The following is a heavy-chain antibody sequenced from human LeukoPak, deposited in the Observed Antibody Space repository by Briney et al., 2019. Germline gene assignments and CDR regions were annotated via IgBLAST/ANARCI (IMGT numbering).Heavy chain of an antibody. V-gene: IGHV3-30*18. CDR2: ISYDGSNK. D-gene: IGHD1-26*01. Sequence: GGSLRLSCAASGFTFSKYGMHWVRQAPGKGLEWVAIISYDGSNKYYTDSVKGRFTISRDNTKNTLFLQMNSLRAEDTAVYYCAKHPGDFTGIVNYYYMDVWGKGTTVTVSS. CDR1: GFTFSKYG. J-gene: IGHJ6*03. CDR3: AKHPGDFTGIVNYYYMDV.